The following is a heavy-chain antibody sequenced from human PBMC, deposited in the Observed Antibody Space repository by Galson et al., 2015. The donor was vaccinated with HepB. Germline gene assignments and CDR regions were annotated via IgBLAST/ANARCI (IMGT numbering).Heavy chain of an antibody. CDR3: ARDRCSSTSCCTSSPPRGYYYGMDV. V-gene: IGHV1-69*13. CDR1: GGTFSSYA. D-gene: IGHD2-2*02. J-gene: IGHJ6*02. Sequence: SVKVSCKASGGTFSSYAISWVRQAPGQGLEWMGGIIPIFGTANYAQKFQGRVTITADESTSTAYMELSSLRSEDTAVYYCARDRCSSTSCCTSSPPRGYYYGMDVWGQGTTVTVSS. CDR2: IIPIFGTA.